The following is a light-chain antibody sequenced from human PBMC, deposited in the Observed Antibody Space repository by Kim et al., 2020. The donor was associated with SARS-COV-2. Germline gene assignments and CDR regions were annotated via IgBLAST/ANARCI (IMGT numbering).Light chain of an antibody. J-gene: IGLJ2*01. V-gene: IGLV3-1*01. CDR3: QAWDSRPVV. Sequence: SYELTQPPSVSVSPGQTASITCSGDKLGDKYACWYQQKPGQSPVLVIYQDSKRPSGIPERFSGSNSGNTATLTISGTQAMDEADYYCQAWDSRPVV. CDR1: KLGDKY. CDR2: QDS.